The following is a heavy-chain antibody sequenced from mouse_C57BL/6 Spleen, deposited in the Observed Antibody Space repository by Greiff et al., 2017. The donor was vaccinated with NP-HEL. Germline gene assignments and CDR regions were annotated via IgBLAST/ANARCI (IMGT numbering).Heavy chain of an antibody. V-gene: IGHV14-2*01. J-gene: IGHJ3*01. CDR2: IDPEDGET. CDR3: ARDLWGSSLWFAY. Sequence: VQLKESGAELVKPGASVKLSCTASGFNIKDYYMHWVKQRTEQGLEWIGRIDPEDGETKYAPKFQGKATITADTSSNTAYLQLSSLTSEDTAVYYCARDLWGSSLWFAYWGQGTLVTVSA. CDR1: GFNIKDYY. D-gene: IGHD1-1*01.